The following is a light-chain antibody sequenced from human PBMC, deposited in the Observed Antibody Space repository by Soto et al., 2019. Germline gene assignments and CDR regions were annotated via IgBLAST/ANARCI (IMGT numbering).Light chain of an antibody. CDR2: SND. J-gene: IGLJ1*01. V-gene: IGLV1-47*02. CDR1: SSNIGSNA. CDR3: AAWDDSLGGYV. Sequence: QSVLTQSPSASGTPGQKMTISCSGSSSNIGSNAVYWYKQVPGSAPRLLMHSNDQRPSGVPDRFSGSRSGTSASLAVSGLRSEDEADYYCAAWDDSLGGYVFGPGTKVTVL.